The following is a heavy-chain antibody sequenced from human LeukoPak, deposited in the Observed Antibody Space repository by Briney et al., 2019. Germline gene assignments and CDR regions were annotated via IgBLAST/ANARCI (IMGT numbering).Heavy chain of an antibody. Sequence: PSETLSLTCTVSGGSLSSYYWSWIRQPPGKGLEWIGYIYYSGSTNYNPSLKSRVTISVDTSKNQFSLKLSSVTAADTAVYYCARGGYSYPYYFDYWGQGTLVTVSS. J-gene: IGHJ4*02. D-gene: IGHD5-18*01. CDR2: IYYSGST. CDR3: ARGGYSYPYYFDY. V-gene: IGHV4-59*01. CDR1: GGSLSSYY.